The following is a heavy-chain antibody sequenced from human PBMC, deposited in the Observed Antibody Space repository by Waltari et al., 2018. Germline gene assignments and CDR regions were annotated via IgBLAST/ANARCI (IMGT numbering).Heavy chain of an antibody. CDR1: GYSISSGYY. D-gene: IGHD1-26*01. V-gene: IGHV4-38-2*01. J-gene: IGHJ4*02. CDR3: ARFEGATIVGGTFDY. CDR2: IYHSGST. Sequence: QVQLQESGPGLVKPSETLSLTCAVSGYSISSGYYWGWIRQPPGKGLEWIGSIYHSGSTDYNPSLKSRVTISVDTSKNQFSLKLSSVTAADTAVYYCARFEGATIVGGTFDYWGQGTLVTVSS.